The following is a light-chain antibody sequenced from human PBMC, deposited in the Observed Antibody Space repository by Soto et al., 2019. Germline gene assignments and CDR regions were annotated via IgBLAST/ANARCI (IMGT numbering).Light chain of an antibody. CDR3: SSYTSSSNVV. J-gene: IGLJ2*01. V-gene: IGLV2-14*01. Sequence: QSALTRPASVSGSPGQSITISCTGTSSDVGGYNYVSWYQQHPGKAPKLMIYDVSNRPSGVSNRFSGSKSGNTASLTISGLQAEDEADYYCSSYTSSSNVVFGGGTKVTV. CDR1: SSDVGGYNY. CDR2: DVS.